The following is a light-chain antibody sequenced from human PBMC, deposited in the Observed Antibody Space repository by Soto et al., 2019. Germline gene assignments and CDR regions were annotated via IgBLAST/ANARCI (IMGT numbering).Light chain of an antibody. CDR2: GAS. CDR3: QQYGTPPCT. J-gene: IGKJ2*02. V-gene: IGKV3-20*01. CDR1: QSVSSSN. Sequence: EIVLTQSPGTLSLSPGERAILSCRASQSVSSSNLAWYQQKPGQAPRLLIYGASTRATGIPDRFSGSGSGTDFTLPITGLEPEDLAVYYCQQYGTPPCTFGQGTNLEIK.